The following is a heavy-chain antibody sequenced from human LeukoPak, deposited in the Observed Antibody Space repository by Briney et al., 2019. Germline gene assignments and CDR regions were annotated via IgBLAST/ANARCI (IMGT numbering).Heavy chain of an antibody. CDR2: IYSGGSS. J-gene: IGHJ5*02. V-gene: IGHV3-53*01. CDR1: GFTVSSNS. Sequence: GGSLRLSCAASGFTVSSNSMNWVRQAPGKGLEWVSVIYSGGSSSYADSVKGRFTIPRDNSKNTLYLQMNSLRAEDTAVYYCASRATVTTDRFWFDPWGQGTLVTVSS. D-gene: IGHD4-11*01. CDR3: ASRATVTTDRFWFDP.